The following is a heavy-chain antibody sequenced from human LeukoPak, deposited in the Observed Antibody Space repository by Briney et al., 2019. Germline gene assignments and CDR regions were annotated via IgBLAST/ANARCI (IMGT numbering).Heavy chain of an antibody. Sequence: PGGSLRLSCVVSGFTFSDYAMSWVRQAPEKGLDWVSVISGSAHKIRYADSVKGRFTVSRDNSKNTLFLQMNSLRAEDTAVYYCAKDGGLWVSAHWGDSWGRGTLVTVSS. CDR1: GFTFSDYA. V-gene: IGHV3-23*01. D-gene: IGHD7-27*01. CDR3: AKDGGLWVSAHWGDS. CDR2: ISGSAHKI. J-gene: IGHJ4*02.